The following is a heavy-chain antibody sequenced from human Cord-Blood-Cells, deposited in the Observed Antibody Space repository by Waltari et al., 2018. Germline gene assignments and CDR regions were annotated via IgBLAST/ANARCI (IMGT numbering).Heavy chain of an antibody. CDR1: GFPFSSYA. CDR3: ARGSSSSPYWYFDL. D-gene: IGHD6-13*01. CDR2: IGTAGDT. Sequence: EVQLVESGGGLVQPGGSLRLSCAASGFPFSSYAMHWVRQATGEGLEWVSAIGTAGDTYYPGSVKGRFTISRENAKNSLYLQMNSLRAGDTAVYYCARGSSSSPYWYFDLWGRGTLVTVSS. V-gene: IGHV3-13*01. J-gene: IGHJ2*01.